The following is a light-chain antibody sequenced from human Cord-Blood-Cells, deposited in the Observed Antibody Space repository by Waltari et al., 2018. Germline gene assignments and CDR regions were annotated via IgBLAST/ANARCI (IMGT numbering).Light chain of an antibody. J-gene: IGKJ1*01. CDR3: QQYGSSPPWT. CDR2: GAS. Sequence: EIVLTQSPGTLSLSPGESATLSCRASQSVSSSYLAWYQQKPGQAPRLLTYGASSRATGIPDRFSGSGSGTDFTLTISRLEPEDFAVYYCQQYGSSPPWTFGQGTKVEIK. CDR1: QSVSSSY. V-gene: IGKV3-20*01.